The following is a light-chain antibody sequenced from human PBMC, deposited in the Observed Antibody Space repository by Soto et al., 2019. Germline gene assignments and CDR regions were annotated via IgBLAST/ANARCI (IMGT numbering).Light chain of an antibody. CDR2: ENN. CDR1: SSNIGNNY. CDR3: RTWDSSLSAVV. J-gene: IGLJ2*01. Sequence: QSVLTQPPSVSAAPGQKVTISCSGSSSNIGNNYVSWYQQLPGTAPKLLIYENNKRPSGSPDRFSGSKSGTSATLGITGLQTGDEADYYCRTWDSSLSAVVFGGGTKLTVL. V-gene: IGLV1-51*02.